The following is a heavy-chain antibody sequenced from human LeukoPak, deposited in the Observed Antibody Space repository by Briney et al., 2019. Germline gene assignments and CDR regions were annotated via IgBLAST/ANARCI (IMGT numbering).Heavy chain of an antibody. J-gene: IGHJ6*02. CDR2: ISSTSGTI. CDR1: GFIFRSHT. Sequence: GGSLRLSCAASGFIFRSHTMNWVRQGPGKGLEWVSYISSTSGTIYYPYSVTGRFTISRDNAKNSLYLQMNSLRDEDTAVYYWARDYYGMYGWGQGTTVTVSS. CDR3: ARDYYGMYG. V-gene: IGHV3-48*02.